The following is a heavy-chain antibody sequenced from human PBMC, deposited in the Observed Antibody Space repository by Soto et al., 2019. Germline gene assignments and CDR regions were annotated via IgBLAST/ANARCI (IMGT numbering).Heavy chain of an antibody. Sequence: PSETLSLTCAVSGGSISSGGYSWSWIRQPPGKGLEWIGFIFYSGSTSYNPSLKSRVTISIDNSKNTLYLQMNSLRAEDTAVYYCAKDRGIAAGPTKFDYWGQGTLVTVSS. V-gene: IGHV4-61*08. CDR2: IFYSGST. CDR1: GGSISSGGYS. D-gene: IGHD6-13*01. CDR3: AKDRGIAAGPTKFDY. J-gene: IGHJ4*02.